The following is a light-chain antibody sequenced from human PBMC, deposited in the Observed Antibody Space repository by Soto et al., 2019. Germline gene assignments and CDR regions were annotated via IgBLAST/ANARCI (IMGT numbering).Light chain of an antibody. V-gene: IGKV1-39*01. CDR1: QSVSRF. Sequence: DIQMTQSPSSLSASVGYRVTITCRASQSVSRFLNWYQQKAGKAPNLLVHSISILESGVPSRFSGSGSGTDFTLTISSLQPEDFATYYCQQSYSNPRTFGQGTKVEIK. J-gene: IGKJ1*01. CDR3: QQSYSNPRT. CDR2: SIS.